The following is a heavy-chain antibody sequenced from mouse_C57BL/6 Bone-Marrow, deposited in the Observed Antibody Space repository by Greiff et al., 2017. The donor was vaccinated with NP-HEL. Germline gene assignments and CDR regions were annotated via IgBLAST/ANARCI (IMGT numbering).Heavy chain of an antibody. V-gene: IGHV5-15*01. CDR3: ARHYYYGSSSYAMDY. J-gene: IGHJ4*01. D-gene: IGHD1-1*01. CDR2: ISNLAYSI. CDR1: GFTFSDYG. Sequence: EVQVVESGGGLVQPGGSLKLSCAASGFTFSDYGMAWVRQAQRKGPEWVAFISNLAYSIYYADTVTGRFTISRENAKNTLYLEMSSLRSEDTAMYYCARHYYYGSSSYAMDYWGQGTSVTVSS.